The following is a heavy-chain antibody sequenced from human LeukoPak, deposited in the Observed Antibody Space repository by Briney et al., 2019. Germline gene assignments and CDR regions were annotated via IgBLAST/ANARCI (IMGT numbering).Heavy chain of an antibody. D-gene: IGHD2-2*01. CDR1: GFTFRRYT. CDR2: ISGSGGST. J-gene: IGHJ6*03. Sequence: PGGSLRLSCTASGFTFRRYTLNWVRQAPGKGLEWVSAISGSGGSTYYADSVKGRFTISRDNSKNTLYLQMNSLRAEDTAVYYCAKDETSNYMDVWGKGTTVTVSS. V-gene: IGHV3-23*01. CDR3: AKDETSNYMDV.